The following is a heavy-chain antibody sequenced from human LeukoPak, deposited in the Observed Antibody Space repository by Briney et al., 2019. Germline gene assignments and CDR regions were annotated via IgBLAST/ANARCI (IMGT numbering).Heavy chain of an antibody. Sequence: GGSLRLSCAAPGFTVSSNYMSWVRQAPGKGLEWVSVIYSGGGTDYADSVKGRFTISRDNSKNTLYLQMNSLRAEDTAVYYCARAVGVTAIHNAFDIWGQGTMVTVSS. CDR3: ARAVGVTAIHNAFDI. CDR1: GFTVSSNY. D-gene: IGHD2-21*02. V-gene: IGHV3-66*02. J-gene: IGHJ3*02. CDR2: IYSGGGT.